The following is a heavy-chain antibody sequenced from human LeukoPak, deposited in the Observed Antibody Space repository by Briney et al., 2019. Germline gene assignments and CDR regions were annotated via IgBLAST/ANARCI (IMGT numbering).Heavy chain of an antibody. CDR1: GFTVSSNY. CDR2: IYTGVST. J-gene: IGHJ6*02. V-gene: IGHV3-66*01. D-gene: IGHD5-12*01. Sequence: GGSLRLSCAASGFTVSSNYMSWVRQAPGKGLEWDSVIYTGVSTYYADSAKGRFTISRDNSKNTLYLQMNRLRAEDTAVYYCARVSVDIGATIYGMDVWGQGTTVTVSS. CDR3: ARVSVDIGATIYGMDV.